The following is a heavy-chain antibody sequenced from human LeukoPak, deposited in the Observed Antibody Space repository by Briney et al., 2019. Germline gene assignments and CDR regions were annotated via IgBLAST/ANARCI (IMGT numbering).Heavy chain of an antibody. CDR3: ARYYNWNYYFDY. CDR2: IYHSGST. J-gene: IGHJ4*02. D-gene: IGHD1-20*01. V-gene: IGHV4-4*02. CDR1: GDSISSSSW. Sequence: PSGTLSLTCAVSGDSISSSSWWSWVRQSPGKGLEWIGEIYHSGSTNYNPSLKSRVTISIDKSKNQFSLKLSSVTAADTAVYYCARYYNWNYYFDYWGQGTLVTVTS.